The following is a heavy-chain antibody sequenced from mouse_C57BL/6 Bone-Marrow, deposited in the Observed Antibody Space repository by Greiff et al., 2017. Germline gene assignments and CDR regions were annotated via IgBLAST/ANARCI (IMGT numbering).Heavy chain of an antibody. CDR1: GYTFTSYW. CDR2: IGPSDSYT. J-gene: IGHJ3*01. CDR3: ARGGYYVPFAY. V-gene: IGHV1-69*01. Sequence: VQLQQSGAELVMPGASVKLSCKASGYTFTSYWMHWVKQRPGQGLEWIGEIGPSDSYTNYNQKFKGKSTLTVDKSSSTAYMQLSSLTSEDSAVYYGARGGYYVPFAYWGQGTLVTVSA. D-gene: IGHD2-3*01.